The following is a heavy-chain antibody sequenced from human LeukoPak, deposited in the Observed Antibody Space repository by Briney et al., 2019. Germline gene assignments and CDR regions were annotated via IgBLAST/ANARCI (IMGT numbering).Heavy chain of an antibody. Sequence: PGGSLRLSCAASGFTFSSYAMSWVRQAPGKGLEWVSAISGSGDSTYYADSVKGRFTISRDNSKNTLYLQMNSLRAEDTAVYYCAKDPYYDILTGYYAYWGQGTLVTVSS. CDR1: GFTFSSYA. J-gene: IGHJ4*02. D-gene: IGHD3-9*01. CDR2: ISGSGDST. V-gene: IGHV3-23*01. CDR3: AKDPYYDILTGYYAY.